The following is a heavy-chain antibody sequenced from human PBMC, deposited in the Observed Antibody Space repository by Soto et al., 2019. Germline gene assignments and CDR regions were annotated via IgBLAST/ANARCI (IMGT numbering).Heavy chain of an antibody. V-gene: IGHV3-30*14. CDR3: ASFKGCRGGSCYYHFDY. CDR2: ISYDGSNK. D-gene: IGHD2-15*01. Sequence: QVQLVEAGGGVVQPGRSLRLSCAASGFTFSGFAMHWVRQAPGKGLEWVAVISYDGSNKYYADFLKGRFTISRDNYKNSLYVPMNSLRDEDTAVYDGASFKGCRGGSCYYHFDYCGQGALVIV. CDR1: GFTFSGFA. J-gene: IGHJ4*02.